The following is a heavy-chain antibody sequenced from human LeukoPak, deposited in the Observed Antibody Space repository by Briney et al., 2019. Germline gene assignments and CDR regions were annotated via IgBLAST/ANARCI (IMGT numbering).Heavy chain of an antibody. Sequence: GGSLRLSCAASGFTFSSYAMSWVRQAPGKGLEWVSAISGSGGSTYYADSVKGRFTISREDAKNSLYLQMDSLRAGDTAVYYCARWGGLFGGDAYDLWGQGTVVTVSS. D-gene: IGHD3-10*02. CDR3: ARWGGLFGGDAYDL. J-gene: IGHJ3*01. CDR2: ISGSGGST. CDR1: GFTFSSYA. V-gene: IGHV3-23*01.